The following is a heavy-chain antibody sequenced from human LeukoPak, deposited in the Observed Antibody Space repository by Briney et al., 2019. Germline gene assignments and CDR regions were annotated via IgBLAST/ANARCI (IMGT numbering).Heavy chain of an antibody. CDR3: ARGHTSSWPTVDY. J-gene: IGHJ4*02. CDR2: ISSGSSTI. V-gene: IGHV3-48*02. Sequence: PGGSLRLSCAASGFTFSNAWMNWVRQAPGKGLEWVSYISSGSSTIHYADSVKGRFTISRDNAKDSLYLQMNSLRDEDTAVYFCARGHTSSWPTVDYWGQGTLVTVSS. D-gene: IGHD6-13*01. CDR1: GFTFSNAW.